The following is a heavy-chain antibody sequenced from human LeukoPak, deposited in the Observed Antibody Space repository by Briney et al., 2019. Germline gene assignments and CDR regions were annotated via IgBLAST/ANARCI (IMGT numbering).Heavy chain of an antibody. V-gene: IGHV4-38-2*02. CDR2: IYQRATV. J-gene: IGHJ4*02. Sequence: PSETLSLTCNVSGYSISSGYFWGWVRQAPGKGVEWIGSIYQRATVHYNPSLKSRVTISLDTSKNHFSLNLRSMQASDTAVYYCARAFCVGECFVLHIFFDSWGQGTLVTVSS. D-gene: IGHD2-21*01. CDR3: ARAFCVGECFVLHIFFDS. CDR1: GYSISSGYF.